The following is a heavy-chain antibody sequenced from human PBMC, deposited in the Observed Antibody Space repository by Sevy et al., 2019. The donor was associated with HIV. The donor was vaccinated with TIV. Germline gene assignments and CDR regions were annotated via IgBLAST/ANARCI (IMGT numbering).Heavy chain of an antibody. CDR2: INPNSGGT. J-gene: IGHJ4*02. CDR1: GYTFTGYY. V-gene: IGHV1-2*02. Sequence: ASVKVSCKTSGYTFTGYYIHWVRQAPGQGLEWMGWINPNSGGTNYAQKFQGRVTVTRDTAISTAYMDLSRLRSDDTAVYYCAREILTISLDYWGQGTLVTVSS. D-gene: IGHD3-3*01. CDR3: AREILTISLDY.